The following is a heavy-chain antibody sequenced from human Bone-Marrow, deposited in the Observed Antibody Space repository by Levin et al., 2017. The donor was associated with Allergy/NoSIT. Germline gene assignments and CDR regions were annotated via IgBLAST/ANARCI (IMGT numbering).Heavy chain of an antibody. Sequence: SETLSLTCAVSGGSISSSNWWSWVRQPPGKGLEWIGEIYHSGSTNYNPSLKSRVTISVDKSKNQFSLKLSSVTAADTAVYYCARRAVVPAAKPPHTRNWFDPWGQGTLVTVSS. CDR3: ARRAVVPAAKPPHTRNWFDP. CDR1: GGSISSSNW. D-gene: IGHD2-2*01. J-gene: IGHJ5*02. V-gene: IGHV4-4*02. CDR2: IYHSGST.